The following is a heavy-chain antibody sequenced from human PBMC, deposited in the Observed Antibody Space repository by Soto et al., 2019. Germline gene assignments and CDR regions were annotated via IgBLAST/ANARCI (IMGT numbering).Heavy chain of an antibody. D-gene: IGHD6-13*01. Sequence: PGGSLRLSCAASGFTFSSYSMNWVRQAPGKGLEWVSSISSSSSYIYYADSVKGRFTISRDNAKNSLYLQMNSLRAEDTAVYYCARVTHRVAAAGTRFFDYWGQGTLVTVS. CDR1: GFTFSSYS. CDR2: ISSSSSYI. CDR3: ARVTHRVAAAGTRFFDY. V-gene: IGHV3-21*01. J-gene: IGHJ4*02.